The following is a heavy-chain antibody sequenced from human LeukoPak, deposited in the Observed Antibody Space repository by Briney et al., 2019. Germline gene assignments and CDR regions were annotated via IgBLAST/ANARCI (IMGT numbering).Heavy chain of an antibody. Sequence: GGSLRLSCAASGFTFSSYAMMWVRQAPGKGLDWVSTISVSGGSPNYADSVRGRFTISRDNSKNTLFLQMNSLRAEDTALYYCAKGLREYDFWSGYATWGQGTLVTVSS. CDR3: AKGLREYDFWSGYAT. CDR2: ISVSGGSP. V-gene: IGHV3-23*01. D-gene: IGHD3-3*01. CDR1: GFTFSSYA. J-gene: IGHJ5*02.